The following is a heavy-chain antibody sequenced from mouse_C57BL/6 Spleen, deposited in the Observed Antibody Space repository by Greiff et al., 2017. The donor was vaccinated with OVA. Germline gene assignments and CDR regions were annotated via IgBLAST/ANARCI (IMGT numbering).Heavy chain of an antibody. CDR2: IYPGDGDT. CDR3: ARYYGSSEDWYFDV. D-gene: IGHD1-1*01. V-gene: IGHV1-80*01. CDR1: GYAFSSYW. Sequence: QVHVKQSGAELVKPGASVKISCKASGYAFSSYWMNWVKQRPGKGLEWIGQIYPGDGDTNYNGKFKGKATLTADKSSSTAYMQLSSLTSEDSAVYFCARYYGSSEDWYFDVWGTGTTVTVSS. J-gene: IGHJ1*03.